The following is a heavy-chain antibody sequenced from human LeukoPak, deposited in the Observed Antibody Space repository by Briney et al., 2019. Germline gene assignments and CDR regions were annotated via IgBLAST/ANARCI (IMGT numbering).Heavy chain of an antibody. V-gene: IGHV3-23*01. CDR2: ISGSGGST. D-gene: IGHD4-17*01. CDR3: AKDRWYGDYLSGADYYGMDV. CDR1: GFTFSSYA. Sequence: PGASLRLSCAASGFTFSSYAMSWGRQAPGKGVEWVSAISGSGGSTYYADSVKGRFTISRDNSKNTLYLQMNSLRAEDTAVYYCAKDRWYGDYLSGADYYGMDVWGQGTTVTVSS. J-gene: IGHJ6*02.